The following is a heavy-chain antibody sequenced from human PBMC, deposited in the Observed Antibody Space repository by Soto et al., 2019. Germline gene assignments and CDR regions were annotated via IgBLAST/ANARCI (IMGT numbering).Heavy chain of an antibody. CDR3: AKGLELRSGAFDI. CDR2: ISWNSGGI. D-gene: IGHD1-7*01. CDR1: GFTFDDYA. J-gene: IGHJ3*02. Sequence: GGSLRLSCAASGFTFDDYAMHWVRQAPGKGLEWVSGISWNSGGIGYADSVKGRFTISRDNAKNSLYLQMNSLRAEDTALYYCAKGLELRSGAFDIWGQGTMVTVSS. V-gene: IGHV3-9*01.